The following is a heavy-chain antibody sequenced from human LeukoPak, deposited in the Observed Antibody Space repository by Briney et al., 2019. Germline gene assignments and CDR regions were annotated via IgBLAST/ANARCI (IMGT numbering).Heavy chain of an antibody. D-gene: IGHD2-2*01. Sequence: SETLSLTCAVYGGSFSGYYWSWIRQPPGKGLEWIGDINHSGSTNYNPSLKSRVTISVDTSKNQFSLKLSSVTAADTAVYYCARGKYCSSTSCPAPLDYWGQGTLVTVSS. V-gene: IGHV4-34*01. CDR1: GGSFSGYY. CDR3: ARGKYCSSTSCPAPLDY. CDR2: INHSGST. J-gene: IGHJ4*02.